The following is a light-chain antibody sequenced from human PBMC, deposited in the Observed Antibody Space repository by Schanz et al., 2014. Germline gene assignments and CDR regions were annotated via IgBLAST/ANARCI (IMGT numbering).Light chain of an antibody. Sequence: EIVLTQSPGTLSLSPGERAALSCRASQSLSSNLAWYQQKPGQAPRLLIYDASNRATGFPARFSGSGSGTDFTLTISSLQPEDFATYYCQRANSFPWTFGQGTKVEIK. J-gene: IGKJ1*01. CDR2: DAS. V-gene: IGKV3-11*01. CDR3: QRANSFPWT. CDR1: QSLSSN.